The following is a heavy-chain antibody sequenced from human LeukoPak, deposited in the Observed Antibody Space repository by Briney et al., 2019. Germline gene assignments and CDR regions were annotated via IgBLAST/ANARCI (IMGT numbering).Heavy chain of an antibody. CDR3: ARVGTTGATADN. Sequence: ASVKVSCKASSYSFNRYGISWVRQAPGQGLEWMGWISGYNGNTNYAQKFLGRVSMTADTSTSTAYMELRSLTSEDTAVYFCARVGTTGATADNWGQGTLVTVSS. D-gene: IGHD4-11*01. CDR1: SYSFNRYG. V-gene: IGHV1-18*01. J-gene: IGHJ4*02. CDR2: ISGYNGNT.